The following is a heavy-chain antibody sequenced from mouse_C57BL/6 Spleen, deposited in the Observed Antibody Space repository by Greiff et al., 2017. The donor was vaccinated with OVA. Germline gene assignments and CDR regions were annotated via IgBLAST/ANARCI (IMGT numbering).Heavy chain of an antibody. Sequence: VKLVESGPGLVAPSQSLSITCTVSGFSLTSYGLDWVRPPPGKGLVWLGVIWGGGSTNYNSALMSRLSISKDNSKSQVFLKINSLQTDDTAMYYGAKHDHYYGSSLSYWGQGTLVTVSA. CDR3: AKHDHYYGSSLSY. J-gene: IGHJ3*01. V-gene: IGHV2-9*01. D-gene: IGHD1-1*01. CDR1: GFSLTSYG. CDR2: IWGGGST.